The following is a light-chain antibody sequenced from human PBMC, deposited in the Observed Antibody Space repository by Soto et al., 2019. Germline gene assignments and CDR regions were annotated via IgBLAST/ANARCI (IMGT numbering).Light chain of an antibody. CDR2: STD. V-gene: IGLV1-44*01. Sequence: QSVLTQPPSASGTPGQRVTISCSGSNSDIGSHAVDWYQQFPGTAPTLLIYSTDQRPSGVPDRFSGSKSGTSASLAISRLQSEDEADYYSATWADSVNGVVFGGGTKLTVL. CDR1: NSDIGSHA. CDR3: ATWADSVNGVV. J-gene: IGLJ2*01.